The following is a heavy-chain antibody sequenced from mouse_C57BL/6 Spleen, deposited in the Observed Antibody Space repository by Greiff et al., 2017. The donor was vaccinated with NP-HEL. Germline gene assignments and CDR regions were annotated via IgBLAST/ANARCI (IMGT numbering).Heavy chain of an antibody. V-gene: IGHV1-26*01. CDR1: GYTFTDYY. D-gene: IGHD2-3*01. CDR3: ARYDGYYDY. Sequence: EVQLQQSGPELVKPGASVKISCKASGYTFTDYYMNWVKQSHGKSLEWIGDINPNNGGTSYNQKFKGKATLTVDKSSSTAYMELRSLTSEDSAVYYCARYDGYYDYWGKGTTLTVSS. J-gene: IGHJ2*01. CDR2: INPNNGGT.